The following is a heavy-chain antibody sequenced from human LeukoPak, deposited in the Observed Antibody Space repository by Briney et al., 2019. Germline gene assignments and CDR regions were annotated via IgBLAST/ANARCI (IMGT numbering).Heavy chain of an antibody. J-gene: IGHJ3*02. CDR3: ARERRIEDSYYGSGSKTYAFDI. D-gene: IGHD3-10*01. V-gene: IGHV1-69*05. CDR1: GGTFSSYA. Sequence: SVKVSCKASGGTFSSYAISWVRQAPGQGLEWMGRIIPIFGTANYAQKFQGRVTITTDESTSTAYMELSSLRSEDTAVYYCARERRIEDSYYGSGSKTYAFDIWGQGTMVTVSS. CDR2: IIPIFGTA.